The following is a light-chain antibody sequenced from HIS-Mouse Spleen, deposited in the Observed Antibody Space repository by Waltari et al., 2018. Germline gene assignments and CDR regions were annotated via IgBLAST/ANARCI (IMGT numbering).Light chain of an antibody. Sequence: QSALTQPASVSGSPGPSITISCTGTSSDVGGYNYVSWYQPHPGKAPTPLIYAVSNRPSGVSKRCSGSKSGNTASLTISGLQAEDEAEYYCSSYTSSSFNVVFGGGTKLTVL. CDR2: AVS. V-gene: IGLV2-14*03. J-gene: IGLJ2*01. CDR1: SSDVGGYNY. CDR3: SSYTSSSFNVV.